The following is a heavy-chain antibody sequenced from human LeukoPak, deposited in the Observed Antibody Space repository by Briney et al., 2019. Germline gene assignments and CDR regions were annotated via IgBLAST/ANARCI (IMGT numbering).Heavy chain of an antibody. D-gene: IGHD1-26*01. Sequence: GGSLRLSCAASGFTFSSYEMNWVRQAPGKGLEWVSYISSSGSTIYYADSVKGRFTISRDNAKNSLYLQMNSLRGEDTAVYYCARDFGQWELNGGYYFDYWGQGTLVTASS. J-gene: IGHJ4*02. CDR3: ARDFGQWELNGGYYFDY. V-gene: IGHV3-48*03. CDR1: GFTFSSYE. CDR2: ISSSGSTI.